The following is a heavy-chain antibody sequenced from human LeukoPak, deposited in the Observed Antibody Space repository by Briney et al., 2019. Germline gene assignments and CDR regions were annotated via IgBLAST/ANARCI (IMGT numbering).Heavy chain of an antibody. J-gene: IGHJ4*02. D-gene: IGHD3-22*01. CDR2: ISYGGSNK. Sequence: PGRSLRLSCAASGFTFSSYAMLWVRQAPGEGLEWVAVISYGGSNKYYEDSVKGRITTSRDNTKTTLYLQMNRMRAEDTAVYYGAREGLGEDSSGYYANFDYWGQGTLVTVSS. CDR1: GFTFSSYA. V-gene: IGHV3-30-3*01. CDR3: AREGLGEDSSGYYANFDY.